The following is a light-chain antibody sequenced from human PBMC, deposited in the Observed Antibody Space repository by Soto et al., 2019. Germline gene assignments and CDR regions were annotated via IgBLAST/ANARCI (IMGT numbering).Light chain of an antibody. V-gene: IGLV2-11*01. CDR2: DVN. CDR3: SLSARTSTVV. J-gene: IGLJ2*01. CDR1: SSDVGSYNF. Sequence: QSALTQPRSVSGSPGQSVTISCTGTSSDVGSYNFVSWFQQRPGKAPRLMIYDVNKRPAGVPDRFSGSKSGNTASLTISGLQTEDEADYSCSLSARTSTVVFGVWTKLTVL.